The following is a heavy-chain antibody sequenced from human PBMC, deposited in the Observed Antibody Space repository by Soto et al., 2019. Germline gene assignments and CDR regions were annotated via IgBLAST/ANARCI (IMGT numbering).Heavy chain of an antibody. CDR3: ARGVRSSGWSRG. Sequence: QVQLVQSGAEVKKPGASVKVSCKASGYTFTSYAMHWVRQAPGQRLEWMGWINAGNGNTKYSQKFQGRVTITRDTSASTAYMELSSLRSEDTAVYYCARGVRSSGWSRGWGQGTLVTVSS. CDR1: GYTFTSYA. D-gene: IGHD6-19*01. CDR2: INAGNGNT. V-gene: IGHV1-3*01. J-gene: IGHJ4*02.